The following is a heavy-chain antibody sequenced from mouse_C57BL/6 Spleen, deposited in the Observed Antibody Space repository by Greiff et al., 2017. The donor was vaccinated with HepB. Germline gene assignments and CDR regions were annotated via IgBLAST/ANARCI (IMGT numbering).Heavy chain of an antibody. Sequence: DVKLVESGGDLVKPGGSLKLSCAASGFTFSSYGMSWVRQTPDKRLEWVATISSGGSYTYYPDSVKGRFTISRDNAKNTLYLQMSSLKSEDTAMYYCARQGGFITTVVAHWYFDVWGTGTTVTVSS. D-gene: IGHD1-1*01. V-gene: IGHV5-6*02. J-gene: IGHJ1*03. CDR2: ISSGGSYT. CDR3: ARQGGFITTVVAHWYFDV. CDR1: GFTFSSYG.